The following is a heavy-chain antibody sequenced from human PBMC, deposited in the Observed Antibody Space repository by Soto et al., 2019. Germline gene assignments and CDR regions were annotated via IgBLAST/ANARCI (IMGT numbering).Heavy chain of an antibody. V-gene: IGHV3-74*01. Sequence: GGSLRLSCAASGFTFSSYWMHWVRQAPGKGLVWVSRINSDGSSTSYADSVKGRFTISRDNAKNTLYLQMNSLRAEDTAVYYCARVEAAAGVDYWGQGTLVTVSS. CDR3: ARVEAAAGVDY. CDR2: INSDGSST. D-gene: IGHD6-13*01. CDR1: GFTFSSYW. J-gene: IGHJ4*02.